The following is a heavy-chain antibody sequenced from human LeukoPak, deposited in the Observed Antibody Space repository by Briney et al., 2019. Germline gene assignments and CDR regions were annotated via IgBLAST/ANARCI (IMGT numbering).Heavy chain of an antibody. CDR3: ARELGVPPDCSSTSCYLDY. Sequence: ASMKVSCKASGYTFTSYYMHWVRQAPGQGLEWMGWINPNSGGTNYAQKFQGRVTMTRDTSISTAYMELSRLRSDDTAVYYCARELGVPPDCSSTSCYLDYWGQGTLVTVSS. J-gene: IGHJ4*02. CDR1: GYTFTSYY. D-gene: IGHD2-2*01. CDR2: INPNSGGT. V-gene: IGHV1-2*02.